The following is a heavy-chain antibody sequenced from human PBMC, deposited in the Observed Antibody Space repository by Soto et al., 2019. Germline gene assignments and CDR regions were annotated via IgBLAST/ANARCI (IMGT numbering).Heavy chain of an antibody. J-gene: IGHJ1*01. CDR1: GFTFSDYY. V-gene: IGHV3-11*01. D-gene: IGHD2-2*01. Sequence: QVQLVESGGGLVKPGGSLRLSCAASGFTFSDYYMSWIRQAPGKGLEWVSHISGSGSTIYFADSVKGRFTISRNNAKNSLYLQMNGLRAEDTAVYYCARDCSSSSCYGYFQHWGQGTRVTVSS. CDR2: ISGSGSTI. CDR3: ARDCSSSSCYGYFQH.